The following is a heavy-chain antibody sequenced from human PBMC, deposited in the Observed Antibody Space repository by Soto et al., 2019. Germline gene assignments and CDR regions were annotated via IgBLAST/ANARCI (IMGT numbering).Heavy chain of an antibody. CDR1: GFTFDDYA. D-gene: IGHD5-12*01. V-gene: IGHV3-9*01. Sequence: GGSLRLSCAASGFTFDDYAMHWVRQAPGKGLEWVSGISWNSGSIGYADSVKGRFTISRDNAKNSLYLQMNSLRAEDTALYYCAKADSRRSRYSGYDLSFDYWGQGTLVTVSS. J-gene: IGHJ4*02. CDR2: ISWNSGSI. CDR3: AKADSRRSRYSGYDLSFDY.